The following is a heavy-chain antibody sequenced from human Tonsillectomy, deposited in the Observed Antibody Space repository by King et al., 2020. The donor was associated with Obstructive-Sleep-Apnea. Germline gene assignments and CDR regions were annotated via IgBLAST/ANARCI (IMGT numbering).Heavy chain of an antibody. CDR1: GFTFSSYS. CDR3: ARKEETYTNWFDP. D-gene: IGHD4-11*01. CDR2: IIRSGSAM. J-gene: IGHJ5*02. Sequence: VQLVESGGVLVQPGGSLRLSCAASGFTFSSYSMIWVRQAPGKGLKCISYIIRSGSAMFNADSVKVRFTISRDNAKSSLYLQMNSLRAEDTAVYYCARKEETYTNWFDPWGQGTLVTVSS. V-gene: IGHV3-48*04.